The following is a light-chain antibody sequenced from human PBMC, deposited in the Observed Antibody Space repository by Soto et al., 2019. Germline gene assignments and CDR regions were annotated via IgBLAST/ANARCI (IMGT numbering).Light chain of an antibody. CDR1: QSIAPNY. J-gene: IGKJ1*01. CDR2: GAS. Sequence: EIVLTQSPGTLSLSPGEKAILSCRASQSIAPNYLAWYQQKPGQAPRLLIYGASTRAIGIPARFSGSGSGTEFTLTISSLQSEDFAVYCCQQYNNWPATFGQGTKVDIK. V-gene: IGKV3-15*01. CDR3: QQYNNWPAT.